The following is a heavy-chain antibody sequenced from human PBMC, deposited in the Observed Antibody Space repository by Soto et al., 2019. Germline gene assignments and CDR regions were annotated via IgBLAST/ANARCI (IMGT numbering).Heavy chain of an antibody. D-gene: IGHD5-12*01. CDR1: GFSFIDFA. J-gene: IGHJ6*02. Sequence: EVQLLESGGGLVQRGESLRLSCAASGFSFIDFAMSWVRQAPGKGLEWVSAISGSGHNTYYTESLKGRFTISRDNSKNTLALQVKSLRAEDTAVYYCVKWGYSVYDFTPPSCSYFFNGVDAGGQGTTVTVSS. CDR2: ISGSGHNT. CDR3: VKWGYSVYDFTPPSCSYFFNGVDA. V-gene: IGHV3-23*01.